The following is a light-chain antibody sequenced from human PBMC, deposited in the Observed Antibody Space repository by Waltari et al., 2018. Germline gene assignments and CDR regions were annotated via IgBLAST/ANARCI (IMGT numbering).Light chain of an antibody. CDR2: AAS. CDR3: QQYDNWPGT. CDR1: QTINTY. V-gene: IGKV1-39*01. Sequence: DIQMTQSPSSLSASVGDRVTITCRASQTINTYLNWYQQKPGNAPKLLIYAASNLHSGVPSRFSGSGSGTEFTLTISSLQSEDFAVYYCQQYDNWPGTFGHGTKVEIK. J-gene: IGKJ1*01.